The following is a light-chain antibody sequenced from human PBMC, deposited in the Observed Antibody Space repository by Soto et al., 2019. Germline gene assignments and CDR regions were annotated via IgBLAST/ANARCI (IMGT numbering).Light chain of an antibody. V-gene: IGKV3-20*01. CDR1: QTISSTY. CDR2: GAS. CDR3: QHYGSSPLYT. J-gene: IGKJ2*01. Sequence: EIVLTQSPGALSLSPGERASLSCRSSQTISSTYLAWYQQKPGQAPRLLIYGASSRATGVPDRFSGSGSGTDFTLTISRLSPDDFAVYYCQHYGSSPLYTFRQRTKLEIK.